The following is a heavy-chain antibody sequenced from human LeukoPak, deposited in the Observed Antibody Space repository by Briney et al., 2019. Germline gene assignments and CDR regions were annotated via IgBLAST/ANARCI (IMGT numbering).Heavy chain of an antibody. D-gene: IGHD3-22*01. J-gene: IGHJ4*02. Sequence: ASVKVSCKVSGYTLTELSMHWVRQAPGKGLEWMGGFDPEDGETIYTQKLQGRVTMTTDTSTSTAYMELRSLRSDDTAVYYCARFRYYYDSSGYYYFDYWGQGTLVTVSS. CDR2: FDPEDGET. CDR1: GYTLTELS. CDR3: ARFRYYYDSSGYYYFDY. V-gene: IGHV1-24*01.